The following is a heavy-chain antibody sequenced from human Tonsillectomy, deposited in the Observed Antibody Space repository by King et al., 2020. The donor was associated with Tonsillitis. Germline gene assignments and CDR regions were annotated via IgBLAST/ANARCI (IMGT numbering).Heavy chain of an antibody. D-gene: IGHD3-10*01. J-gene: IGHJ3*02. CDR2: IHPDGGRT. CDR3: ARDSADDSFDI. V-gene: IGHV1-46*01. Sequence: QLVQSGAEVKKPGASVKVSCKASGYTFTDYLIHWVRQAPGQGLEWMGIIHPDGGRTRYAQKFQGRVTMTTDTSTSTVYMEVSSLKSQDTAVYYCARDSADDSFDIGGQGTMVIVSS. CDR1: GYTFTDYL.